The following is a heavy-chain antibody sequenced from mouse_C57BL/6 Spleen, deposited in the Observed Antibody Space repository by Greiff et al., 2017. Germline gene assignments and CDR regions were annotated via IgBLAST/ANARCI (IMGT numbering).Heavy chain of an antibody. V-gene: IGHV14-4*01. CDR3: TTGGYDYDGPFAY. CDR1: GFNIKDDY. Sequence: VQLQQSGAELVRPGASVKLSCTASGFNIKDDYMHWVKQRPEQGLEWIGWIDPENGDTEYASKFQGKATITADTSSNTAYLQLSSLTSEDTAVYYCTTGGYDYDGPFAYWGQGTLVTVSA. CDR2: IDPENGDT. J-gene: IGHJ3*01. D-gene: IGHD2-4*01.